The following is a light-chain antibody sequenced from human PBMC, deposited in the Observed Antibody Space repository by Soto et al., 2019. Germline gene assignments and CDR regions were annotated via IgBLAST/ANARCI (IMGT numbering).Light chain of an antibody. CDR1: SSNIGNNA. V-gene: IGLV1-36*01. CDR3: AAWDDSLNGVV. CDR2: YDD. Sequence: QSVLTQPPSVSEAPRQRVTISCSGSSSNIGNNAVNWYQQLPGQAPKLLIYYDDLLPSGVSDRFSGSKSGTSASLAISGPQSEDEADYYCAAWDDSLNGVVFGGGTKVTAL. J-gene: IGLJ2*01.